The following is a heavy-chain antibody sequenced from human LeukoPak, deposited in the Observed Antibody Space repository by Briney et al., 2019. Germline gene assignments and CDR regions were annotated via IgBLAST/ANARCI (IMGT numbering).Heavy chain of an antibody. Sequence: PSETLSLTCTASGGSISSYYWSWIRQPPGKGLEWIGYIYYSGSTKYNPSLKSRVSISVDTSKNQFSLKLSSVTAADTAVYYCARGAGAGYNLQPFGYWGQGTLVTASS. CDR1: GGSISSYY. CDR2: IYYSGST. V-gene: IGHV4-59*08. D-gene: IGHD5-24*01. CDR3: ARGAGAGYNLQPFGY. J-gene: IGHJ4*02.